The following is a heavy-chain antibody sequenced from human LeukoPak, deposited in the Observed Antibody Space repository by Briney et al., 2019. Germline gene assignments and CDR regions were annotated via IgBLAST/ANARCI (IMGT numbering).Heavy chain of an antibody. CDR1: GYSSTSYW. V-gene: IGHV5-51*01. CDR2: IYPGDSDN. CDR3: ARPSVDTAMYVDY. Sequence: GESLKISCKGSGYSSTSYWIGWVRQMPGKGLEWRGIIYPGDSDNRYSPSFQGQVTISADKSISTAYLQWSSLKASDTAMYYCARPSVDTAMYVDYWGQGTLVTVSS. J-gene: IGHJ4*02. D-gene: IGHD5-18*01.